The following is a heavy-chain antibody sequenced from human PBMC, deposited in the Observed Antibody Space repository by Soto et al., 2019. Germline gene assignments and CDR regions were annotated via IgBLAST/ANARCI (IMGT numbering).Heavy chain of an antibody. D-gene: IGHD3-16*01. Sequence: QVQLQESGPRLLKPSQTLSLTCSVSGASLTSDVHYWSWIRKHPGKGLEWIGYVHHSGATSYTTYLKSRLTISADTYKNEFSLKLTSLTAADTAVYYCARDGGLGPKGYALEIWGQGTVVTVSS. J-gene: IGHJ3*02. CDR1: GASLTSDVHY. V-gene: IGHV4-31*03. CDR3: ARDGGLGPKGYALEI. CDR2: VHHSGAT.